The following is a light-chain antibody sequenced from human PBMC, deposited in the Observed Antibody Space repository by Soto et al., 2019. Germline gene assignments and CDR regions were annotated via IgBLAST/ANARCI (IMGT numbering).Light chain of an antibody. Sequence: EIVLTQSPATLSLSPGERATLSCRASQSISSHLAWYQQKPGQAPRLLIYGASNRATGIPARFSGSGSGTDFTLTISSLEPEDFAVYYCQQRINWPLTFGGGTNVEFK. J-gene: IGKJ4*01. V-gene: IGKV3-11*01. CDR2: GAS. CDR3: QQRINWPLT. CDR1: QSISSH.